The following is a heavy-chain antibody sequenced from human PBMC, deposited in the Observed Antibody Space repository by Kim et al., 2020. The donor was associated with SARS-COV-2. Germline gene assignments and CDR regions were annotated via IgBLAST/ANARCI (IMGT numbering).Heavy chain of an antibody. Sequence: PSHKSRVTISVDTSKNQFSLKLSSVTAADTAVYYCARVAGDYYYYYGMDVWGQGTTVTVSS. D-gene: IGHD6-19*01. J-gene: IGHJ6*02. V-gene: IGHV4-61*02. CDR3: ARVAGDYYYYYGMDV.